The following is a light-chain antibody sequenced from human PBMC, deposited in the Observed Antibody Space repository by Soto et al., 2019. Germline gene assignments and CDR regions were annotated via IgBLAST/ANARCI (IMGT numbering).Light chain of an antibody. V-gene: IGKV3-20*01. CDR1: QSVDTTF. CDR3: QQYMSSVT. Sequence: PGQRATLSCRASQSVDTTFFAWYQKKPGQAPRLLIYGASKRATGIPDRFSGSGSGTDFTLIISRLEPEDFAVYYCQQYMSSVTFVQGTKVEIK. CDR2: GAS. J-gene: IGKJ1*01.